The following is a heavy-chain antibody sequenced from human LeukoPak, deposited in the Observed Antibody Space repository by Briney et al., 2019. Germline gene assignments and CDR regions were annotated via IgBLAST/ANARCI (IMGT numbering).Heavy chain of an antibody. Sequence: GGSLRLSCAASGFTFSTYAMHWVRQPPGKGLEWVSAISGSGGATYHADADSVRGRFIISRDNSKNTLYLQINSLRVEDTAVYYCAKDGYNYDSSGHFDYWGQGTLVTVSS. CDR2: ISGSGGAT. CDR1: GFTFSTYA. V-gene: IGHV3-23*01. CDR3: AKDGYNYDSSGHFDY. J-gene: IGHJ4*02. D-gene: IGHD3-22*01.